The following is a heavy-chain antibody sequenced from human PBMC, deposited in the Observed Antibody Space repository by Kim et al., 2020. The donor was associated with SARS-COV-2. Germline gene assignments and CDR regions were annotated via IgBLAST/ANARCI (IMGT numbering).Heavy chain of an antibody. D-gene: IGHD3-16*02. Sequence: GGSLRLSCAASGFTFSSYAVTWVRQAPGKGLEWVSTVGGGGPSTYYADSVKGRFTISRDNSKNTLYLQLNSLRTSDTAVYYCAKRGGGLSPYFDLWGRGTLVTVSS. CDR2: VGGGGPST. V-gene: IGHV3-23*01. CDR1: GFTFSSYA. CDR3: AKRGGGLSPYFDL. J-gene: IGHJ2*01.